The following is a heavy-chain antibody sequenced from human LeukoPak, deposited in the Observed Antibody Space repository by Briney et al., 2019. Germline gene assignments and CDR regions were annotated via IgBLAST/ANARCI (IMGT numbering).Heavy chain of an antibody. Sequence: AGGSLRLSCATSGFILSSYGVHWVRQAPGKGLEWVAVTWNDGSKEYYGDSVQGRFIDSRDNPKNMVYLQMGSLRVEYSAVYYYARHFTSWDYWGQGILVTVSS. D-gene: IGHD3-16*02. CDR2: TWNDGSKE. CDR3: ARHFTSWDY. CDR1: GFILSSYG. J-gene: IGHJ4*02. V-gene: IGHV3-33*03.